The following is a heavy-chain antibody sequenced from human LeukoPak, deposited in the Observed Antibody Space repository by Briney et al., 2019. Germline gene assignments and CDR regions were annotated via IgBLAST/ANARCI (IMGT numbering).Heavy chain of an antibody. CDR3: ARVHQNLYIDY. J-gene: IGHJ4*02. CDR2: INHSGST. Sequence: PSETLSLTCAVYGGSFSGYYWSWIRQPPGKGLEWIGEINHSGSTNYNPSLKSRVTISVDTSKNQFSLKLSSVTAADTAVYYCARVHQNLYIDYWGQGTLVTVSS. CDR1: GGSFSGYY. V-gene: IGHV4-34*01.